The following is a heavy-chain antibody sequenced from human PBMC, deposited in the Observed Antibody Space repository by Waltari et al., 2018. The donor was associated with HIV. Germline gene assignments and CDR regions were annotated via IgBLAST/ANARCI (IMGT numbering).Heavy chain of an antibody. CDR1: GGSISSTYHY. CDR2: IYYSGST. CDR3: ARLEGLRGGDLIDS. Sequence: QLQLQESGPGLVKPSETLSLTCTVSGGSISSTYHYWGWIRQPPGKGLEWIGSIYYSGSTYYNPSLNRRVNISVDTSKNQFSLKLSSVTAADTAVYYCARLEGLRGGDLIDSWGQGTLVTVSS. J-gene: IGHJ4*02. V-gene: IGHV4-39*01. D-gene: IGHD2-21*02.